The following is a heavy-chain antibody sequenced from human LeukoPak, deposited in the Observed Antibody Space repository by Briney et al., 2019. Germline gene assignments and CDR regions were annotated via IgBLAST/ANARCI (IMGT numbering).Heavy chain of an antibody. CDR1: GFSVSNTY. V-gene: IGHV3-53*01. J-gene: IGHJ4*02. D-gene: IGHD6-13*01. CDR3: ASRIATAGSVDY. Sequence: GGSLRLSCAASGFSVSNTYVSWIRQAPGKGLEWVSVIYSSGSTYYADSVRGRFTISRDNSKNTLHLQMNTLRAEDTAVYYCASRIATAGSVDYWGQGTLVTVSS. CDR2: IYSSGST.